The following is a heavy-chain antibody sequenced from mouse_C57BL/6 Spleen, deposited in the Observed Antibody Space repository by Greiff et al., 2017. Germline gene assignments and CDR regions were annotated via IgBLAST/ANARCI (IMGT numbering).Heavy chain of an antibody. Sequence: LQQSGAELVRPGASVKMSCKASGYTFTSYNMHWVKQTPRQGLEWIGAIYPGNGDTSYNQKFKGKATLTVDKSSSTAYMQRSSLTSEYSAVYFCARWLKGYYYAMDYWGQGTSVTVSS. J-gene: IGHJ4*01. CDR3: ARWLKGYYYAMDY. D-gene: IGHD2-2*01. CDR2: IYPGNGDT. V-gene: IGHV1-12*01. CDR1: GYTFTSYN.